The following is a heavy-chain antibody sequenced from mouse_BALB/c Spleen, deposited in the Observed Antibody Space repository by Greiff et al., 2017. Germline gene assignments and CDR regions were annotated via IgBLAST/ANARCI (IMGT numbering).Heavy chain of an antibody. D-gene: IGHD2-4*01. V-gene: IGHV1-26*01. CDR1: GYSFTGYY. Sequence: VQLKQSGPELVKTGASVKISCKASGYSFTGYYMHWVKQSHGKSLEWIGRVNPNNGGTSYNQKFKGKAILTVDKSSSTAYMELRSLTSEDSAVYYCARDDSHYYAMDYWGQGTSVTVSS. CDR3: ARDDSHYYAMDY. CDR2: VNPNNGGT. J-gene: IGHJ4*01.